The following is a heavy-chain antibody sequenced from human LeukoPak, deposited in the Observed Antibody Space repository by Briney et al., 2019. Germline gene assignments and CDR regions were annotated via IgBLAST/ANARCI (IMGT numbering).Heavy chain of an antibody. Sequence: PGGSLRLSCAASGFTFSSYEMNWVRQAPGKGLEWVSYISSSGSTIYYADSVKGRFTISRDNAKNSLYLQMNSLRAEDTAVYYCVVAATHYYYYYGMDVWGQGTTVTVSS. CDR3: VVAATHYYYYYGMDV. CDR2: ISSSGSTI. J-gene: IGHJ6*02. D-gene: IGHD2-15*01. CDR1: GFTFSSYE. V-gene: IGHV3-48*03.